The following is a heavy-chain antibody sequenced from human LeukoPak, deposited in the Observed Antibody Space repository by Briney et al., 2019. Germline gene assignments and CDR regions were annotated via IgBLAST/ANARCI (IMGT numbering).Heavy chain of an antibody. CDR3: ARYCGGDCYKGMDV. CDR1: GFTFSSYE. V-gene: IGHV3-48*03. Sequence: PGGSLRLSCAASGFTFSSYEMNWVRQPPGKGLEWVSYISGSGTTTLYADSVKGRFTISGDNAKNSLYLLMNSLRAEDTAVYYCARYCGGDCYKGMDVWGQGTTVTVSS. D-gene: IGHD2-21*02. CDR2: ISGSGTTT. J-gene: IGHJ6*02.